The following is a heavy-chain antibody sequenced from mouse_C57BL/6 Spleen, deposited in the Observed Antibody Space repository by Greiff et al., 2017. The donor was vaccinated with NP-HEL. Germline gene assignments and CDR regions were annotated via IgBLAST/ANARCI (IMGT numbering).Heavy chain of an antibody. CDR2: INPRSGNT. V-gene: IGHV1-81*01. J-gene: IGHJ1*03. Sequence: VQLQQSGAELVRPGASVKLSCKASGYTFTSYGISWVKQRTGQGLEWIGDINPRSGNTYYNEKFKGKATLTADKSSSTAYMELSSLTSEDSAVYYCARSAYYCNYAHWYFDVWGTWTTVTVSS. CDR1: GYTFTSYG. D-gene: IGHD2-10*01. CDR3: ARSAYYCNYAHWYFDV.